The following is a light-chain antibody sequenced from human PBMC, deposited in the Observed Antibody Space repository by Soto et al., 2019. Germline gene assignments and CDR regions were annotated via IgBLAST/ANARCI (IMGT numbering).Light chain of an antibody. Sequence: QSVLTQPPSASGTPGQRVTISCSGSSSNIGTNTINWYQHLPGTAPKLLIYSNNQRPSGVPDRFSGSKSGTSASLAISGLQSKDEAHYYCAGWDDSLNGWVFGGGIKLTVL. CDR3: AGWDDSLNGWV. J-gene: IGLJ3*02. V-gene: IGLV1-44*01. CDR2: SNN. CDR1: SSNIGTNT.